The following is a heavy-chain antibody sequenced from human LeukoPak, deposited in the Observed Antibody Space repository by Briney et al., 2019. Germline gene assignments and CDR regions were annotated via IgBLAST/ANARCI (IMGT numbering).Heavy chain of an antibody. CDR3: TLYNH. V-gene: IGHV1-2*02. CDR1: GYTFTAYA. J-gene: IGHJ4*02. Sequence: ASVKVSCKSSGYTFTAYALHWVRQAPGQGLEWMGWITPSDGAYYAQRFQGRVTMTRDTSTSTAYMDLNRLTSDDTAVYYCTLYNHWGQGTLVTVSS. CDR2: ITPSDGA. D-gene: IGHD5-24*01.